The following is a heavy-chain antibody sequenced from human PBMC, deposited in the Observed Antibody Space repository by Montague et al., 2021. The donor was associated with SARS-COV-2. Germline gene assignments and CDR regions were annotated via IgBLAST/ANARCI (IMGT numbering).Heavy chain of an antibody. CDR3: AKDKARYIVVVPAVTLAYGMDV. Sequence: SETLSLTCTVSGGSISSSSYYWGWIRQPPGKGLEWVGSIYYSGSTYYNPSRKRRVTISVDTTKNQSPLELSSVTAAATAVYYCAKDKARYIVVVPAVTLAYGMDVWGQGATVTVSS. V-gene: IGHV4-39*06. CDR1: GGSISSSSYY. J-gene: IGHJ6*02. CDR2: IYYSGST. D-gene: IGHD2-2*01.